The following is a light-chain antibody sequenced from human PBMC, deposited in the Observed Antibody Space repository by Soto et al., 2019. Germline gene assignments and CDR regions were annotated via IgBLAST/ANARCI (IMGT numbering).Light chain of an antibody. CDR2: DDN. J-gene: IGLJ1*01. Sequence: QSVLTQPPSVSAAPGQAVTISCSGSSSNLAYNSLSWYQQLPGTAPKLLIYDDNKRPSGIPARFSGSKSGTSATLGITGLEPGDEADYYCGAWDDSLNVYVFGSGTKVTVL. V-gene: IGLV1-51*01. CDR3: GAWDDSLNVYV. CDR1: SSNLAYNS.